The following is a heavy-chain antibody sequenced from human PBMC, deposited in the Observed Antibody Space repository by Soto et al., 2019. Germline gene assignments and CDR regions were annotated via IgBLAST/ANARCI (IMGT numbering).Heavy chain of an antibody. D-gene: IGHD4-17*01. CDR3: ARGGTTVTTYYYGMHV. Sequence: PSETLSLTWTVSGGSISRGGYYWSWIRQHPGKGLAWIGYIYYSGSTYYNPSLKSRVTISVDTSKNQFSLKLSSVTAADTAVYYCARGGTTVTTYYYGMHVWGQGTTVTVS. J-gene: IGHJ6*02. CDR1: GGSISRGGYY. CDR2: IYYSGST. V-gene: IGHV4-31*02.